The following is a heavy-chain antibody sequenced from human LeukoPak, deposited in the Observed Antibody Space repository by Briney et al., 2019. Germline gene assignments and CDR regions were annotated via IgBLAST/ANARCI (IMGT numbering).Heavy chain of an antibody. J-gene: IGHJ4*02. CDR1: GFTFSNYW. Sequence: HAGGSLRLSCAASGFTFSNYWMGWVRQAPGKGLEWVANIKQDGSEKRYVDPVKGRFTISRDNAKNSLYLRMNSLRAEDTAVYYCARAPATNEWRCMDYWGQGTLVTVSS. CDR3: ARAPATNEWRCMDY. CDR2: IKQDGSEK. D-gene: IGHD2-8*02. V-gene: IGHV3-7*01.